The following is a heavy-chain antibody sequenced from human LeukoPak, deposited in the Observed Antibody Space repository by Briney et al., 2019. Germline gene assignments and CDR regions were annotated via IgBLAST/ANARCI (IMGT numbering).Heavy chain of an antibody. D-gene: IGHD2-2*01. CDR1: GFTFSDYY. CDR3: ARDPQDIVVVPAANDAFDI. V-gene: IGHV3-30-3*01. CDR2: ISYDGSNK. Sequence: GGSLRLSCAASGFTFSDYYMSWIRQAPGKGLEWVAVISYDGSNKYYADSVKGRFTISRDNSKNTLYLQMNSLRAEDTAVYYCARDPQDIVVVPAANDAFDIWGQGTMVTVSS. J-gene: IGHJ3*02.